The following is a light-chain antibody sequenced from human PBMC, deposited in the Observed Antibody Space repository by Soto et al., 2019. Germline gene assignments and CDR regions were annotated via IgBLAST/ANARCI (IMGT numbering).Light chain of an antibody. CDR1: TRDIAGYNY. Sequence: QSALTQPASVSGSLGQSITISCTGTTRDIAGYNYIPWYQQLPGKAPKLMIYQVTIRPSGISNRFSGSKSGNTASLTISGLQAEDESHYYCSSFTSVSTYVFGTGTKVT. CDR2: QVT. V-gene: IGLV2-14*01. CDR3: SSFTSVSTYV. J-gene: IGLJ1*01.